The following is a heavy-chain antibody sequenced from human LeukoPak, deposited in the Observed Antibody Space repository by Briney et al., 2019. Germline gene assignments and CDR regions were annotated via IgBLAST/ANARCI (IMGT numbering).Heavy chain of an antibody. CDR2: IWYDGSNE. Sequence: GGSLRLSCAASGFTFSSYGMHWVRQAPGKGLEWVAVIWYDGSNEYYADSVKGRFTISRDNSKNTLYLQMNSLRAEDTAVYYCARDRREVHNIATRTVIDYWGQGTLVTVSS. CDR3: ARDRREVHNIATRTVIDY. V-gene: IGHV3-33*01. CDR1: GFTFSSYG. J-gene: IGHJ4*02. D-gene: IGHD6-6*01.